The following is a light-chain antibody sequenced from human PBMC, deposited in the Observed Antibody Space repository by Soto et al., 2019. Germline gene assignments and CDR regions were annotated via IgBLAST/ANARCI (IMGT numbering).Light chain of an antibody. J-gene: IGKJ5*01. CDR3: QQSYVSSFT. V-gene: IGKV1-39*01. CDR2: GAS. CDR1: QSIDTY. Sequence: DLQMTQSPSSLSASVGDRVTITCRASQSIDTYLNWYQQKPGKAPELLIYGASSLQSGASSRFSGSGSGSDFTLTISSLQPEDFATYYCQQSYVSSFTFGQGTRLDI.